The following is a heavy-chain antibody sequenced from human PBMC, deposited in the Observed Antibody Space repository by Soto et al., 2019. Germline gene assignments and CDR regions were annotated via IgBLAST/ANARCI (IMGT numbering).Heavy chain of an antibody. Sequence: GESLKISFKGSGYRFTSYWIAWVRQMPGKGPEWMGIIYPCDSATRYGPSSQGQVTLSADKSTSTAYLLWSSLKASDTAIYFCAGSIFYYGMDVWGQGTTVTVSS. CDR2: IYPCDSAT. V-gene: IGHV5-51*01. CDR1: GYRFTSYW. J-gene: IGHJ6*02. CDR3: AGSIFYYGMDV.